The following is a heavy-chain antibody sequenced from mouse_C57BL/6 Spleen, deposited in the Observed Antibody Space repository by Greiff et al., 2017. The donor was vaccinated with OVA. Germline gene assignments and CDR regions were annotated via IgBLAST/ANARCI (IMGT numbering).Heavy chain of an antibody. J-gene: IGHJ1*03. D-gene: IGHD2-2*01. Sequence: VQVVESGPGLVQPSQSLSITCTVSGFSLTSYGVHWVRQSPGKGLEWLGVIWSGGSTDYNAAFISRLSISKDNSKSQVFFKMNSLQADDTAIYYCARTAYGYDVGNFDVWGTGTTVTVSS. V-gene: IGHV2-2*01. CDR3: ARTAYGYDVGNFDV. CDR2: IWSGGST. CDR1: GFSLTSYG.